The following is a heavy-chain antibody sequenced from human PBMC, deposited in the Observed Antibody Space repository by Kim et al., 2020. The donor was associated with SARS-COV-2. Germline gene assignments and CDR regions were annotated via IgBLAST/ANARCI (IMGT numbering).Heavy chain of an antibody. CDR1: GFPFKTYE. Sequence: GGSLRLSCAASGFPFKTYEFNWVRQAPGKGLEWISYISDSGNNIYYAGSVRGRFTVSRDNAKNSLFLQMNSLRAEDTAVYYCAREELNCGGDCLVYWGQGTLVTVSS. CDR3: AREELNCGGDCLVY. D-gene: IGHD2-21*02. CDR2: ISDSGNNI. J-gene: IGHJ4*02. V-gene: IGHV3-48*03.